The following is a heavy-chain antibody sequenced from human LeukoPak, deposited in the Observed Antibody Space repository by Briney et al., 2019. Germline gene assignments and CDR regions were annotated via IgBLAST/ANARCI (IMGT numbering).Heavy chain of an antibody. Sequence: SETLSLTCAVYGGSFSGYYWSWIRQPPGKGLEWVGEINHSGSTNYNPSLKSRVTISVDTSKNQFSLKLSSVTAADTAVYYCARGKATAEFDYWGQGTLVSVSS. CDR2: INHSGST. CDR1: GGSFSGYY. CDR3: ARGKATAEFDY. J-gene: IGHJ4*02. V-gene: IGHV4-34*01.